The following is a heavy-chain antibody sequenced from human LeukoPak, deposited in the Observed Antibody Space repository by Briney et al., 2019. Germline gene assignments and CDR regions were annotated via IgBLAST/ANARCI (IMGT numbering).Heavy chain of an antibody. CDR2: INSDGSTI. CDR1: GFTFSSYW. Sequence: GGSLRLSCAASGFTFSSYWVHWVRQAPGKGLEWVARINSDGSTINHADSVRGRFTISRDNAENTLYLQVSSLRAEDTAIYFCARAAYYRFDYWGQGTLVTVSS. CDR3: ARAAYYRFDY. V-gene: IGHV3-74*01. J-gene: IGHJ4*02. D-gene: IGHD1-26*01.